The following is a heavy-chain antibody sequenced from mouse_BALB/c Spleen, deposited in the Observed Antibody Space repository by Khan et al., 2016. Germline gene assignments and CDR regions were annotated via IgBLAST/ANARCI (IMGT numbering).Heavy chain of an antibody. CDR1: GFSLTSYG. CDR3: ARRDDGGGAMDY. V-gene: IGHV2-6*02. CDR2: IWSDGST. D-gene: IGHD2-3*01. Sequence: QVQLKESGPGLVAPSQSLSITCTVSGFSLTSYGVHWVRQPPGKGLEWLVVIWSDGSTTYNSALKSRLSISKDNSKSQVFLKMNSLKTDDTAMYYCARRDDGGGAMDYWGQGTSVTVSS. J-gene: IGHJ4*01.